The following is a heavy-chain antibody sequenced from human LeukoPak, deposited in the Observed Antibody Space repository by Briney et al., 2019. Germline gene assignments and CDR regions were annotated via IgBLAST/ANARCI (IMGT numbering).Heavy chain of an antibody. J-gene: IGHJ4*02. CDR3: ARRGASGWAYYFDF. CDR2: VYRSGST. Sequence: SETLSLTCDVSGDSISSSSNYWGWVRHLPGKGLEWIGSVYRSGSTYYNPSLKSRVTISVDTSKNQFTLNLTSVTAADTAVYHCARRGASGWAYYFDFWGPGSLLTVSS. D-gene: IGHD6-19*01. V-gene: IGHV4-39*01. CDR1: GDSISSSSNY.